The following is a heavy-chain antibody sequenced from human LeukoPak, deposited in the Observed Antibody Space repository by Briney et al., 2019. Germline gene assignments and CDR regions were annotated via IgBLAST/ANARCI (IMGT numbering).Heavy chain of an antibody. CDR3: AKADNRPARHAFDI. CDR2: ISYDGSNK. D-gene: IGHD1-1*01. CDR1: GFTFSSYG. J-gene: IGHJ3*02. Sequence: GGSLRLSCAASGFTFSSYGMHWVRQAPGKGLEWVAVISYDGSNKYYADSVKGRFTISRDNSKNTLYLQMNSLRAEDTAVYYCAKADNRPARHAFDIWGQGTMVTVSS. V-gene: IGHV3-30*18.